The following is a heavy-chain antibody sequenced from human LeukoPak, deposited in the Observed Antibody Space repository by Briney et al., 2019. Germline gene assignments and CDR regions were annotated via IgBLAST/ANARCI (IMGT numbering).Heavy chain of an antibody. J-gene: IGHJ4*02. CDR1: GGTFSSYT. V-gene: IGHV1-69*04. CDR2: IIPILGIA. CDR3: ARDHPSIGGSDV. Sequence: SVKVSCKASGGTFSSYTISWVRQAPGQGLEWMGRIIPILGIADYAQKFQGRVTITADKSTSTAYMELSSLRSEDTAVYYCARDHPSIGGSDVWGQGTLVTVSS. D-gene: IGHD3-10*01.